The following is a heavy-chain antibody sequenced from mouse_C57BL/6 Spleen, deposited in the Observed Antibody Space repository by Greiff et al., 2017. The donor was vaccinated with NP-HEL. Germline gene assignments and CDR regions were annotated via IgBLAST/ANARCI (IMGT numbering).Heavy chain of an antibody. J-gene: IGHJ2*01. CDR1: GYSFTGYY. D-gene: IGHD1-1*01. CDR2: INPRTGGT. CDR3: ARSTTVGYFDY. Sequence: VQLQQSGPELVKPGASVKISCKASGYSFTGYYMNWVKQSPEKSLEWIGEINPRTGGTTYNQKFKAKATLTVDKSSSTAYMQLKSLTSEDSAVYYCARSTTVGYFDYWGQGTTRTVAS. V-gene: IGHV1-42*01.